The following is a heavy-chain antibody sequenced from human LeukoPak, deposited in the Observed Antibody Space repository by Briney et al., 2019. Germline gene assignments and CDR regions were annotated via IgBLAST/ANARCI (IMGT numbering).Heavy chain of an antibody. J-gene: IGHJ5*02. D-gene: IGHD2-15*01. CDR1: GFTFSSYA. CDR3: AKQGSIVVVLSWFDP. CDR2: ISGSGGST. Sequence: GGSLRLSCAASGFTFSSYAMSWVRQAPGKGLEWVSAISGSGGSTYYADSVKGRFTISRDNSKNTLYLQMNSPRAEDTAVYYCAKQGSIVVVLSWFDPWGQGTLVTVSS. V-gene: IGHV3-23*01.